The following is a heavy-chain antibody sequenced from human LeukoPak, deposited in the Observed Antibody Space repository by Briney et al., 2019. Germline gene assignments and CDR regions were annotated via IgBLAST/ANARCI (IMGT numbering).Heavy chain of an antibody. Sequence: SETLSLTCDVYGGSFSAYYWNWIRQPPGKGLEWIGDIDHSGRTNYNPALKSRLTISVDTSKDQFSLKLRSVTAADTAVYYCASAYDYPDAFDIWGQGTTVTVSS. CDR1: GGSFSAYY. J-gene: IGHJ3*02. CDR3: ASAYDYPDAFDI. V-gene: IGHV4-34*01. D-gene: IGHD5-12*01. CDR2: IDHSGRT.